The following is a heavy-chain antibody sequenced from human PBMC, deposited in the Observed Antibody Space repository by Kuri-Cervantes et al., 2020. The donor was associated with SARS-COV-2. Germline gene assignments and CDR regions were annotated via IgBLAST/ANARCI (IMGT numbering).Heavy chain of an antibody. D-gene: IGHD3-16*01. Sequence: GPTLVKPTETPTLTCTVSGFSLSNARMGVSWIRQPPGKALEWLALIYWDDDKRYGPSLKSRLTITKDTSKNQVVLTVTNMDPVDTATYSCAHDGGGEGAFDIWGQGTMVTVSS. CDR1: GFSLSNARMG. V-gene: IGHV2-5*05. CDR3: AHDGGGEGAFDI. J-gene: IGHJ3*02. CDR2: IYWDDDK.